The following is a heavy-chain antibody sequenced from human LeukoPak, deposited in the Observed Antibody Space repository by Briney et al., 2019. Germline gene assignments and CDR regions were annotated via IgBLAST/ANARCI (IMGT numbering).Heavy chain of an antibody. J-gene: IGHJ4*02. Sequence: GGSLRLSCAASGFTFSSYSMNWVRQAPGKGLEWVSSISSSSSYIYYADSVKGRFTISRDNAKNSLYLQMNSLRAEDTAVYYCASAVRFLEWLSLGYWGQGTLVTVSS. CDR2: ISSSSSYI. V-gene: IGHV3-21*01. CDR3: ASAVRFLEWLSLGY. CDR1: GFTFSSYS. D-gene: IGHD3-3*01.